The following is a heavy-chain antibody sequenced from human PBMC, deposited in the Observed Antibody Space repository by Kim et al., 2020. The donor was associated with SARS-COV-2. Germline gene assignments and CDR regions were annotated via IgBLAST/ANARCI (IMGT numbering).Heavy chain of an antibody. J-gene: IGHJ4*02. CDR2: NT. CDR3: IQAAEGFEY. Sequence: NTKYSQKFQGRVTITRDTSASTAYMELSSLRSEDTAVYYCIQAAEGFEYWGQGTLVTVSS. V-gene: IGHV1-3*01. D-gene: IGHD6-25*01.